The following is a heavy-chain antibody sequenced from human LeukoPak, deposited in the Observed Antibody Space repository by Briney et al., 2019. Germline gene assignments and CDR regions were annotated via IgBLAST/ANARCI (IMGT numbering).Heavy chain of an antibody. CDR3: ARDGYGSGTHPQKPFDY. CDR1: GFTFSSYA. V-gene: IGHV3-30*14. Sequence: GGSLRLSCAASGFTFSSYAMHWVRQAPGKGLEWVAVISYDGSNKYYADSVKGRFTISRDNSKNTLYLQMIRLRAEDTAVYYCARDGYGSGTHPQKPFDYWGQGTLVTVSS. CDR2: ISYDGSNK. D-gene: IGHD3-10*01. J-gene: IGHJ4*02.